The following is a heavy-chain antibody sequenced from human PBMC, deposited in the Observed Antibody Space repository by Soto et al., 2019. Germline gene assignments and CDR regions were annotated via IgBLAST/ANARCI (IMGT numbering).Heavy chain of an antibody. CDR3: ARQSVGATAFDY. CDR1: GGSISSGGYY. V-gene: IGHV4-31*03. J-gene: IGHJ4*01. CDR2: IYYSGST. D-gene: IGHD1-26*01. Sequence: SETLSLTCPVSGGSISSGGYYCSWIRQHPGKGPGCIVYIYYSGSTYYNPSLKSRVTISVDTSKNQFSLKLSSVTAADTAVYYCARQSVGATAFDYWGQEPWSPLL.